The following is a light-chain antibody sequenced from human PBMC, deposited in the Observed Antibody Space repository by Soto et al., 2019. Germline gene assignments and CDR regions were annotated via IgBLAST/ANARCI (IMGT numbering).Light chain of an antibody. CDR1: NIGTKS. CDR2: DDS. J-gene: IGLJ2*01. Sequence: SYVMTQPPSVSVAPGQTARITCGGNNIGTKSVQWFQQKPGQAPVLVVSDDSDRPSGIPYRISGSKSGNTATLTIRTVEAGDEADYYCQVWDSSIDHVLFGGGTQLTVL. CDR3: QVWDSSIDHVL. V-gene: IGLV3-21*02.